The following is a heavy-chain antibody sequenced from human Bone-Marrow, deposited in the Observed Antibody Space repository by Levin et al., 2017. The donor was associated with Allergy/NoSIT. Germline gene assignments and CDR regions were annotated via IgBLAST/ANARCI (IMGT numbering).Heavy chain of an antibody. J-gene: IGHJ5*02. Sequence: GSLRLSCTVSGGSISSYYWSWIRQPPGKGLEWIGYIYYSGSTNYNPSLKSRVTTSVDTSKNQFSLKLSSVTAADTAVYYCARAITIFGVVLFDPWGQGTLVTVSS. CDR2: IYYSGST. V-gene: IGHV4-59*01. CDR3: ARAITIFGVVLFDP. D-gene: IGHD3-3*01. CDR1: GGSISSYY.